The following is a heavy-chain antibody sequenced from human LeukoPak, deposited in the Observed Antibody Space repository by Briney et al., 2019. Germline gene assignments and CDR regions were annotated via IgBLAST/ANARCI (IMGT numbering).Heavy chain of an antibody. CDR2: IYHSGST. J-gene: IGHJ4*02. D-gene: IGHD2-15*01. CDR1: GGSISSGGYS. CDR3: ARVGYCSGGSCYGFDY. V-gene: IGHV4-30-2*01. Sequence: SETLSLACAVSGGSISSGGYSWSWIRQPPGKGLEWIGYIYHSGSTYYNPSLKSRVTISVDRSKNQFSLKLSSVTAADTAVYYCARVGYCSGGSCYGFDYWGQGTLVTVSS.